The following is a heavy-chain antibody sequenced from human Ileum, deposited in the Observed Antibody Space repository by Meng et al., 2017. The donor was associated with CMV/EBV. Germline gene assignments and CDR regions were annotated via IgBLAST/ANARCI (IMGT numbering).Heavy chain of an antibody. CDR1: GFTFNSYW. Sequence: GGSLRLSCSASGFTFNSYWMHWVRRAPGKGLEWVPRIDTDGTTTTYADSVKGRFTFTRDNAKNTLYLKMNRLRAEDTAVYYCTKVGPPGSGGYFYYGMDVWGQGTTVTVSS. J-gene: IGHJ6*02. V-gene: IGHV3-74*01. CDR3: TKVGPPGSGGYFYYGMDV. CDR2: IDTDGTTT. D-gene: IGHD2-15*01.